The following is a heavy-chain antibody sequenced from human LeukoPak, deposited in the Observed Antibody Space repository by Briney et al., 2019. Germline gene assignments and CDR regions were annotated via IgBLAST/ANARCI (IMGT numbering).Heavy chain of an antibody. CDR1: GFTFSDYY. CDR2: ISSSSSYT. V-gene: IGHV3-11*05. Sequence: GGSLTLSCAASGFTFSDYYMSWISHAPGKGLEWVSYISSSSSYTNYEDSVKGRFTISRDNAKNSLYLQMNSLRAEDTAVYYCARDRYGDYVYDYWGQGTLVTVSS. D-gene: IGHD4-17*01. CDR3: ARDRYGDYVYDY. J-gene: IGHJ4*02.